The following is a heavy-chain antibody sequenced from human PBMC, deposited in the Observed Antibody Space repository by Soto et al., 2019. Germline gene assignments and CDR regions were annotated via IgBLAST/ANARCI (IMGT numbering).Heavy chain of an antibody. J-gene: IGHJ3*02. V-gene: IGHV1-69*13. D-gene: IGHD2-21*02. CDR1: GGTFSSYA. CDR2: IIPIFGTA. CDR3: ARHGGAYCGGDCYLRGADSHAFDI. Sequence: SVKVSCKASGGTFSSYAISWVRQAPGQGLEWMGGIIPIFGTANYAQKFQGRVTITADESTSTAYMELSSLRSEDTAVYYCARHGGAYCGGDCYLRGADSHAFDIWGQGTMVTVSS.